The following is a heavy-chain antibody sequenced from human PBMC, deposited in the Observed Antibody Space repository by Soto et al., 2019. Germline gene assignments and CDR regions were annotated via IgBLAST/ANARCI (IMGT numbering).Heavy chain of an antibody. D-gene: IGHD1-1*01. CDR2: MYFSGTT. CDR3: ARAAETGGNWFDP. CDR1: GGSIRSSY. V-gene: IGHV4-59*01. J-gene: IGHJ5*02. Sequence: SETLSLTCTVSGGSIRSSYWTWIRQPPGKGLEWIGHMYFSGTTNFNPSLKSRIPMSVDTSKNQFSLKLSSVTAADTAVYYCARAAETGGNWFDPWGQGTLVTVSS.